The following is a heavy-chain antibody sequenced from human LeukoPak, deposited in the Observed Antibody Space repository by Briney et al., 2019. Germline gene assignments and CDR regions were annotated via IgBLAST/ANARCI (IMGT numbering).Heavy chain of an antibody. D-gene: IGHD6-19*01. Sequence: ASVKVSCKASGYTFSNYTLNWVRQAPGQGLEWMGWIDTNTGNPTYAQGFIGRFVFSLDTSVTTAYLQISSLKTEDTAVYYCARVVAVAGIPFDYWGQGTLVTVSS. J-gene: IGHJ4*02. CDR2: IDTNTGNP. V-gene: IGHV7-4-1*02. CDR1: GYTFSNYT. CDR3: ARVVAVAGIPFDY.